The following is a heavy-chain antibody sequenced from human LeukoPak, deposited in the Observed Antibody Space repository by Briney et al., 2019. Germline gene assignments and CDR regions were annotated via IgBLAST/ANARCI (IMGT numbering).Heavy chain of an antibody. CDR1: GYTFTDSY. V-gene: IGHV1-2*02. Sequence: GASVKVSCKPSGYTFTDSYIHWVRQAPGVGLQWMGWISPNNGDTKYAEDFQDRVTMTTDTSINTAYMELTGLTPDDTAVYYCVRSPIGASAYWGRGTLVTVSS. CDR3: VRSPIGASAY. J-gene: IGHJ4*02. CDR2: ISPNNGDT. D-gene: IGHD3-10*01.